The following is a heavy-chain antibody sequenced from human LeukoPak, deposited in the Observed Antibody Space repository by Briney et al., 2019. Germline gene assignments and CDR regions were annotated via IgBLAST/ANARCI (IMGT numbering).Heavy chain of an antibody. J-gene: IGHJ3*02. CDR3: AKRQGLGYCSSTSCPDAFDI. D-gene: IGHD2-2*01. CDR2: ISGSRGST. V-gene: IGHV3-23*01. CDR1: GFTFSNYA. Sequence: GGSLRLSCAASGFTFSNYAMNWVRRAPGKGLEWVSSISGSRGSTYYADSVKGRFTISRDNSKNTVYLQMNSLRAEDTGVYYCAKRQGLGYCSSTSCPDAFDIWGQGTVVAFSS.